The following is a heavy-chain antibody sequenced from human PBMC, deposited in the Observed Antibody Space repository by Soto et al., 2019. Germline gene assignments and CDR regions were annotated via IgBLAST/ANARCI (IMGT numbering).Heavy chain of an antibody. Sequence: PGGSLRLSCAASGFTFSSYAMSWVRQAPGKGLEWVSAISGSGGSTYYADSVKGRFTISRDNSKNTLYLQMNSLRAEDTAVYYCAKDTVCFGDFRPLGMDVWGKGTTVTVSS. V-gene: IGHV3-23*01. CDR3: AKDTVCFGDFRPLGMDV. CDR2: ISGSGGST. J-gene: IGHJ6*04. CDR1: GFTFSSYA. D-gene: IGHD3-10*01.